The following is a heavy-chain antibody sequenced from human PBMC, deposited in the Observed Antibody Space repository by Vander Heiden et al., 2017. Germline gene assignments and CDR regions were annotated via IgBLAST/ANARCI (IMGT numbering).Heavy chain of an antibody. CDR2: IVVGSGNT. V-gene: IGHV1-58*01. CDR1: GFTFTSSA. CDR3: AAVRSSGWYGLGGFDY. D-gene: IGHD6-19*01. J-gene: IGHJ4*02. Sequence: QMQLVQSGPEVKKPGTPVKVSCKASGFTFTSSAVQWVRQARGQRLEWIGWIVVGSGNTNYAQKFQERVTITRDMSTSTAYMELSSLRSEDTAVYYCAAVRSSGWYGLGGFDYWGQGTLVTVSS.